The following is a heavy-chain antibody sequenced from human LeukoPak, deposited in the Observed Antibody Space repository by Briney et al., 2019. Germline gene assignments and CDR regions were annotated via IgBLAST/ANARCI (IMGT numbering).Heavy chain of an antibody. CDR2: ISYDGSNK. J-gene: IGHJ6*03. D-gene: IGHD1-26*01. CDR1: GFTFSSYA. Sequence: GGSLRLSCAASGFTFSSYAMHWVRQAPGKGLEWVAVISYDGSNKYYADSVKGRFTISRDNSKNTLYLQMNSLRADDTAVYYCARGQRAHVEWYYYMDVWGKGTTVTVSS. V-gene: IGHV3-30*04. CDR3: ARGQRAHVEWYYYMDV.